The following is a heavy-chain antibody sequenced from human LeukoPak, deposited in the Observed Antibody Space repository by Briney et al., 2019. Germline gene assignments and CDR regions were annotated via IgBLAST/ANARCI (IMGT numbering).Heavy chain of an antibody. Sequence: SETLSLTCTVSGGSISSGSYFWSWIRQPAGKGLEWIGRIYTSGSTNYNPSLKSRVTISVDTSKNQFSLKLSSVTAADTAVYYCASNRYCSGGSCYPIGYWGQGTLVTVSS. CDR2: IYTSGST. J-gene: IGHJ4*02. CDR1: GGSISSGSYF. CDR3: ASNRYCSGGSCYPIGY. V-gene: IGHV4-61*02. D-gene: IGHD2-15*01.